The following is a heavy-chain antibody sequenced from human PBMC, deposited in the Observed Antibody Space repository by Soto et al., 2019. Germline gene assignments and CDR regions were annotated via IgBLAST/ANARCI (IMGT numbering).Heavy chain of an antibody. CDR2: IYYSGST. J-gene: IGHJ4*02. CDR3: KSAPKMVYAMYFDY. D-gene: IGHD2-8*01. V-gene: IGHV4-59*01. Sequence: SETLSLTCTVSGGSISSYYWSWIRQPPGKGLEWIGYIYYSGSTNYNPSLKSRVTISVDTSKNQFSLKLSSVTAADTAVYYCKSAPKMVYAMYFDYWGQGTLVTVSS. CDR1: GGSISSYY.